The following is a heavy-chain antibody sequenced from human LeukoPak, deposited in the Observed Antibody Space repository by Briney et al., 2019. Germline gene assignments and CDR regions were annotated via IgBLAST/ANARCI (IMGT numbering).Heavy chain of an antibody. D-gene: IGHD3-10*01. Sequence: GGSLRLSCAASGFTFSSYEMHWVRQAPGKGLAWVSYISSSGSTMYYADSVKGRFTISRDNAKNSLYLQMNSLRAEDTAVYYCAKVTYGSGTYGAFDYWGQGTLVTVSS. V-gene: IGHV3-48*03. CDR3: AKVTYGSGTYGAFDY. J-gene: IGHJ4*02. CDR2: ISSSGSTM. CDR1: GFTFSSYE.